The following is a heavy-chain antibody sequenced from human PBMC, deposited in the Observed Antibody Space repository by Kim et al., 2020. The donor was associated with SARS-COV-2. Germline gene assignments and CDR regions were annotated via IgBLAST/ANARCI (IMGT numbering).Heavy chain of an antibody. D-gene: IGHD3-16*02. Sequence: SVKGRFTISRDNSKSTLYLQMNSLRAEDTAVYYCARDHNMITFGGVIVDWGQGTLVTVSS. V-gene: IGHV3-30*07. CDR3: ARDHNMITFGGVIVD. J-gene: IGHJ4*02.